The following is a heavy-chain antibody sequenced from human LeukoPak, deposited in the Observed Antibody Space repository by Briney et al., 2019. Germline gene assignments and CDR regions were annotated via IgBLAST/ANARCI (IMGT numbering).Heavy chain of an antibody. CDR2: IYYSGST. Sequence: SQTLSLTCAVSGGSISSGGYYWSWIRQPPGKGLEWIGYIYYSGSTNYNPSLKSRVTISVDTSKNQFSLKLSSVTAADTAVYYCARGKYQLPSFYFDYWGQGTLVTVSS. J-gene: IGHJ4*02. CDR3: ARGKYQLPSFYFDY. D-gene: IGHD2-2*01. CDR1: GGSISSGGYY. V-gene: IGHV4-61*08.